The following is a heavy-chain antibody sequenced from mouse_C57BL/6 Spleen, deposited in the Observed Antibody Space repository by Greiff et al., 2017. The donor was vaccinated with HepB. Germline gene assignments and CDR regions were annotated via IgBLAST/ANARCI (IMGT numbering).Heavy chain of an antibody. J-gene: IGHJ1*03. CDR1: GYTFTSYG. CDR3: ARLGITTVVATKYFDV. D-gene: IGHD1-1*01. CDR2: IYPRSGNT. Sequence: VQLQQSGAELARPGASVKLSCKASGYTFTSYGISWVKQRTGQGLEWIGEIYPRSGNTYYNEKFKGKATLTADKSSSTAYMELRSLTSEDSAVYFCARLGITTVVATKYFDVWGTGTTVTVSS. V-gene: IGHV1-81*01.